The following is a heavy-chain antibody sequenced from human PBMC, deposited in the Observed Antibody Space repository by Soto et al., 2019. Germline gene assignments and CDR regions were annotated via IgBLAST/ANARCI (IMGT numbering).Heavy chain of an antibody. J-gene: IGHJ4*02. CDR1: GFTFRTYG. V-gene: IGHV3-21*01. CDR2: ISSSGSFI. D-gene: IGHD6-13*01. Sequence: EVQLVESGGGLVKPGGSLRLSCAASGFTFRTYGMNWVRRAPGGGLEWVAYISSSGSFIYYADSVKGRFTISRDDAEKSLYLQMNSLRAEDTALYYCAREPEGIAAALDSWGRGTLVTVSS. CDR3: AREPEGIAAALDS.